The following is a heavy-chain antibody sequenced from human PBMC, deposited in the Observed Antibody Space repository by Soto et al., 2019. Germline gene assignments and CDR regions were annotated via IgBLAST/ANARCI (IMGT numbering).Heavy chain of an antibody. V-gene: IGHV3-66*01. CDR3: ARDDVLCDGGSCYAVAKDV. Sequence: GGSLRLSCAASGFRVSSKYMSWVRQAPGKGLEWVSLIQSGGTTYYADSVKGRFTISRDSSENTLHLQMDSLRAEDTAVYYCARDDVLCDGGSCYAVAKDVWGKGTTLTISS. J-gene: IGHJ6*04. D-gene: IGHD2-15*01. CDR1: GFRVSSKY. CDR2: IQSGGTT.